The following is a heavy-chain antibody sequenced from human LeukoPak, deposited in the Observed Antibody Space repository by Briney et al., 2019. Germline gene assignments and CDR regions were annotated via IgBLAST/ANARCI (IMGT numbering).Heavy chain of an antibody. CDR2: ISTSSSYI. J-gene: IGHJ4*02. CDR1: GFTFSSYS. Sequence: PGGSLRLSCAASGFTFSSYSMNWVRQAPGKGLEWVSSISTSSSYIYYADSVKGRFTISRDNARNSLYLQMNSLRAEDTAVYYCARSPTKRVTEDYWGQGILVTVSS. D-gene: IGHD5-18*01. V-gene: IGHV3-21*01. CDR3: ARSPTKRVTEDY.